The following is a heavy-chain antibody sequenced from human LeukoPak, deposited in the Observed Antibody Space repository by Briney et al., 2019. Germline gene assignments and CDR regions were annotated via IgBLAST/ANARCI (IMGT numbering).Heavy chain of an antibody. D-gene: IGHD3-3*01. CDR2: INPNSGGT. Sequence: GASVKVSCKASGYTFTGYYMHWVRQAPGQGLEWMGWINPNSGGTNYAQKFQGRVTMTRDTSISTAYMELSRLRSDDTAVYYCARANGITIFGVVNSAFDIWGQGTMVTVSS. V-gene: IGHV1-2*02. CDR3: ARANGITIFGVVNSAFDI. J-gene: IGHJ3*02. CDR1: GYTFTGYY.